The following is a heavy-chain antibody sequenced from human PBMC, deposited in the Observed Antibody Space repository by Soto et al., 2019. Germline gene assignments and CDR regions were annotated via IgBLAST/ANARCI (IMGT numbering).Heavy chain of an antibody. CDR3: SRRAPEGFDP. CDR2: IDYSGST. V-gene: IGHV4-39*02. J-gene: IGHJ5*02. Sequence: SETLSLTCTVSGGTIRSSNYYWAWIRQPPGKGLEWIGSIDYSGSTYYNPSLKSRVTISVDTSKNHFSLKLGSVTAADTALYYCSRRAPEGFDPWGQGTLVTVPQ. CDR1: GGTIRSSNYY.